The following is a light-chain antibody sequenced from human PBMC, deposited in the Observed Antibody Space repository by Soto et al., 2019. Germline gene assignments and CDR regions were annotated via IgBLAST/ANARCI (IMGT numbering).Light chain of an antibody. V-gene: IGKV3-20*01. CDR3: QGYDSSPLLT. CDR2: GAF. J-gene: IGKJ5*01. CDR1: QSVITRS. Sequence: EIVLTQSPDTLSLSPGERSTLSCMAIQSVITRSLSWYQQKPGQAPRLLIYGAFNRATGIPDRFSGSGSGTDYTLTISRLEPEDCAVYYCQGYDSSPLLTFGPGTRLDIK.